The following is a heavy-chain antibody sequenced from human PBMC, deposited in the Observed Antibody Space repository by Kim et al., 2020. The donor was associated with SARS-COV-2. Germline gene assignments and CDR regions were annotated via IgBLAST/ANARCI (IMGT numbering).Heavy chain of an antibody. V-gene: IGHV3-21*01. J-gene: IGHJ3*02. CDR2: ISSSSSYI. CDR3: AREKNLGIVGANDAFDI. D-gene: IGHD1-26*01. Sequence: GGSLRLSCAASGFTFSSYSMNWVRQAPGKGLEWVSSISSSSSYIYYADSVKGRFTISRDNAKNSLYLQMNSLRAEDTAVYYCAREKNLGIVGANDAFDIWGQGTMVTVSS. CDR1: GFTFSSYS.